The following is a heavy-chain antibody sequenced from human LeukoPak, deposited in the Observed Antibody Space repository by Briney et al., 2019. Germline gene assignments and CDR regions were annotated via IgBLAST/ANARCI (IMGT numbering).Heavy chain of an antibody. J-gene: IGHJ4*02. CDR3: ARLLVSGWYFDC. D-gene: IGHD6-19*01. V-gene: IGHV3-23*01. CDR1: GFTFSNYA. CDR2: ISGGGGRT. Sequence: GGSLRLSCAASGFTFSNYAIGWVRQAPGKGLEWVSGISGGGGRTYNADPAKGRFTISRDYIKNTLYLQMDSLRAEGTAVYYCARLLVSGWYFDCWGQGTLVTVSS.